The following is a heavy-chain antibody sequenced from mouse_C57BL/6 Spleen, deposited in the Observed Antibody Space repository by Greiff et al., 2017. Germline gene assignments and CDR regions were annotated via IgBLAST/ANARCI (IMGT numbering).Heavy chain of an antibody. V-gene: IGHV5-17*01. CDR2: ISSGSSTI. CDR1: GFTFSDYG. Sequence: EVKLVESGGGLVKPGGSLKLSCAASGFTFSDYGMHWVRQAPEKGLEWVAYISSGSSTINYADTVKGRFTISRDNAKNTLFLQITSLRSEDTAMYYCARLGLLRYFDYWGQGTTLTVSS. D-gene: IGHD1-1*01. CDR3: ARLGLLRYFDY. J-gene: IGHJ2*01.